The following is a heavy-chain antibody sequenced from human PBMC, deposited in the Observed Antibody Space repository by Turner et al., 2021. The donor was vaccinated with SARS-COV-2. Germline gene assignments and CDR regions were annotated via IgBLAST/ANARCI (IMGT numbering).Heavy chain of an antibody. V-gene: IGHV3-23*01. CDR2: ISGSGGST. Sequence: DVQLLESGGGLVQPGGSLRLSCAASGFTFSSYAISWVRQAPGKGLEWVSAISGSGGSTYYADSVKGRFTISRENAKDSLYLKMDSRRVEDTALYYWAGGGGPDKWFDPWGQGTLVTVSS. J-gene: IGHJ5*02. CDR3: AGGGGPDKWFDP. CDR1: GFTFSSYA. D-gene: IGHD3-16*01.